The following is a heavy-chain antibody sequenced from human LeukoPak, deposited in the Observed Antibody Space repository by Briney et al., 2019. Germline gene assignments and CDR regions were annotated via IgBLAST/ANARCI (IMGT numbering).Heavy chain of an antibody. D-gene: IGHD6-19*01. J-gene: IGHJ3*02. CDR1: GYSISSGYY. CDR3: ARDPVYSGWYAERAFDI. CDR2: IYHSGST. Sequence: SETLSLTCAVSGYSISSGYYWGWIRQPPGKGLEWIGSIYHSGSTYYNPSLKSRVTISVDTSKNQFSLKLSSVTAADTAVCYCARDPVYSGWYAERAFDIWGQGTMVTVSS. V-gene: IGHV4-38-2*02.